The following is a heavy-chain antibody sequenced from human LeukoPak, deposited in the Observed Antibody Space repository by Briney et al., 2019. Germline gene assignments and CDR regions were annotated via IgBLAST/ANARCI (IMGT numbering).Heavy chain of an antibody. J-gene: IGHJ6*02. V-gene: IGHV3-23*01. CDR2: IIGSGRNT. D-gene: IGHD3-16*02. Sequence: GRSLRLACAASGFTLSSYAMSWVRHPPRKGLEWVSSIIGSGRNTSYAESVKGLFTMSRDNPKNTLHLQMNSLRAQDTAVYYCAKDPYDYVWGSYRTFYYYGMDVWGQGATVTLSS. CDR3: AKDPYDYVWGSYRTFYYYGMDV. CDR1: GFTLSSYA.